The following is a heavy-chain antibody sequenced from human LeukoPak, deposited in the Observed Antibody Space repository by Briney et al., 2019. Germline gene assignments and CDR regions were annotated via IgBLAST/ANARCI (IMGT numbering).Heavy chain of an antibody. CDR1: GFTFSSYE. Sequence: GSLRLSCAASGFTFSSYEMNWVRQAPGKGLEWVSYISSSGSTIYYADSVKGRFTISRDNAKNSLYLQMNSLRAEDTAVYYCARDPLGYCSGGSCYPYFDYWGQGTLVTVSS. CDR2: ISSSGSTI. J-gene: IGHJ4*02. D-gene: IGHD2-15*01. CDR3: ARDPLGYCSGGSCYPYFDY. V-gene: IGHV3-48*03.